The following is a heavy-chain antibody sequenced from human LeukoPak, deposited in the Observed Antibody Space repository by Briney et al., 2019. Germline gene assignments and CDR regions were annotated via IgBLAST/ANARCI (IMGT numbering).Heavy chain of an antibody. V-gene: IGHV4-34*01. CDR2: INHSGST. Sequence: SETLSLTCAVYGGSFSGYYWSWIRQPPGKGLEWIGEINHSGSTNYNPSLKSRVTISVDTSKNQFSLKLSSVAAADTAVYYCARAGRDSIAAAGGPYYFDYWGQGTLVTVSS. D-gene: IGHD6-13*01. CDR3: ARAGRDSIAAAGGPYYFDY. CDR1: GGSFSGYY. J-gene: IGHJ4*02.